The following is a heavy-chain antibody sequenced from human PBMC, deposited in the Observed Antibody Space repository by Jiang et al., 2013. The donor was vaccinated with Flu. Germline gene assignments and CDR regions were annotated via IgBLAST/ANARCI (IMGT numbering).Heavy chain of an antibody. D-gene: IGHD6-6*01. V-gene: IGHV1-8*01. J-gene: IGHJ4*02. CDR2: MNPNSDNT. CDR3: ARSYSSSSEETFDY. CDR1: GYTFTSYD. Sequence: VQLVESGAEVKKPGASVKVSCKASGYTFTSYDISWVRQATGQGLEWMGWMNPNSDNTGYAQKFQGRVTMTRNTSISTAYMELSSLTSEDTAVYYCARSYSSSSEETFDYWGQGTLVTVSS.